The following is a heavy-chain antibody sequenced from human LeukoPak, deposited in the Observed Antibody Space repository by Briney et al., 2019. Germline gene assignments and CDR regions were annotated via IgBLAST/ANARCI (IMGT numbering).Heavy chain of an antibody. Sequence: QPGGSLRLSCAASGFIFNRFWMSWVRQAPGKGLQWVAHIKDDGTEKYYLDSVKGRFTIARDDAWNSLYLQMNSLRDEDTAVYYCVRAGWELDYWGQGTPVIVSS. J-gene: IGHJ4*02. CDR3: VRAGWELDY. V-gene: IGHV3-7*01. D-gene: IGHD1-26*01. CDR1: GFIFNRFW. CDR2: IKDDGTEK.